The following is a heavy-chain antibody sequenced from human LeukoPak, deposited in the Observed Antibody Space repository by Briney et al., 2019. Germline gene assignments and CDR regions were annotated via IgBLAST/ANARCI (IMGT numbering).Heavy chain of an antibody. D-gene: IGHD2-15*01. CDR1: GGSFSGYY. CDR3: ARGGPSTIRRYCSGGSCYFVSWYFDL. V-gene: IGHV4-34*01. J-gene: IGHJ2*01. Sequence: SETLSLTCAVYGGSFSGYYWSWIRQPPGKGLEWIGEINHSGSTNYNPSLKSRVTISVDTSKNQFSLKLSSVTAADTAVYYCARGGPSTIRRYCSGGSCYFVSWYFDLWGRGTLVTVSS. CDR2: INHSGST.